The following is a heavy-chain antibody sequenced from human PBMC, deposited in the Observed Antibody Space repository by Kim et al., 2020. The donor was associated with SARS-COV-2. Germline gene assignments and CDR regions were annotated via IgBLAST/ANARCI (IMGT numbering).Heavy chain of an antibody. CDR3: ARRRPPHDKLFDWSHWYFDL. J-gene: IGHJ2*01. CDR1: GGSISSSSYY. D-gene: IGHD3-9*01. CDR2: IYYSGST. Sequence: SETLSLTCTVSGGSISSSSYYWGWIRQPPGKGLEWIGSIYYSGSTYYNPSLKSRVTISVDTSKNQFSLKLSSVTAADTAVYYCARRRPPHDKLFDWSHWYFDLWGRGTLVSVSS. V-gene: IGHV4-39*01.